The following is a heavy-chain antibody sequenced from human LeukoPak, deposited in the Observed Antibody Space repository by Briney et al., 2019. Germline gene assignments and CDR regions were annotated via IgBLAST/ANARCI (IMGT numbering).Heavy chain of an antibody. J-gene: IGHJ1*01. CDR3: ARDGGDPGPGYFQH. Sequence: SETVSCKPSGGTFSSYSISWVRQAPRQGLEWMGAIILIFGTPNFPQKSQVTVTITTDESTSTAYTELTRLRSEDTAVYYCARDGGDPGPGYFQHWGQGTLVTVSS. D-gene: IGHD2-21*02. V-gene: IGHV1-69*05. CDR1: GGTFSSYS. CDR2: IILIFGTP.